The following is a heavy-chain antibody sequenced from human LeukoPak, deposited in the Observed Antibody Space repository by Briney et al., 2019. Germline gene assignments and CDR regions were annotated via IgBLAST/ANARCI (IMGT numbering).Heavy chain of an antibody. CDR3: ARQLDSSGYDFDY. CDR1: GGXIGTYY. V-gene: IGHV4-59*08. J-gene: IGHJ4*02. D-gene: IGHD3-22*01. CDR2: IFYSGST. Sequence: SETLSLTCSVSGGXIGTYYWTWIRQPPGKGLEWIGYIFYSGSTYYNPSLRSRVTISVDTSKNQFSLKLSSVTAADTAVYYCARQLDSSGYDFDYWGQGTLVTVSS.